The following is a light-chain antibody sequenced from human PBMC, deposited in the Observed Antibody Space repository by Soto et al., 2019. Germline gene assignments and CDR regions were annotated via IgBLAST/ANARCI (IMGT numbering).Light chain of an antibody. CDR3: QQFNNYPIT. V-gene: IGKV1D-13*01. CDR2: DAS. J-gene: IGKJ5*01. CDR1: QSVSSY. Sequence: LTQSPATLSLSPGERATLSCRASQSVSSYLAWYQQKPGKAPKLLIYDASSLESGVPSRFSGSGSGTDFTLTISSLQPEDFATYYCQQFNNYPITFGQGTRLEIK.